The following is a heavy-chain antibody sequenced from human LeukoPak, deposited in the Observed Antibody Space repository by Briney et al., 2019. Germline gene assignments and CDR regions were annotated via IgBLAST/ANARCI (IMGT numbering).Heavy chain of an antibody. CDR3: AKLGASVFGVVTDRFDY. CDR2: ISYDGSNR. Sequence: GGSLRLSCAASGFTFSNYAMHWVHQAPGKGLEWVAVISYDGSNRYYADSVKGRFTISRDNSKNTLYLQMNSLRAEDTAVYYCAKLGASVFGVVTDRFDYWGQGTLVTVSS. CDR1: GFTFSNYA. J-gene: IGHJ4*02. V-gene: IGHV3-30-3*02. D-gene: IGHD3-3*01.